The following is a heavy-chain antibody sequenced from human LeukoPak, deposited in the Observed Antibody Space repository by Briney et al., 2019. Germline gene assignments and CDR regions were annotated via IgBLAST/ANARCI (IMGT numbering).Heavy chain of an antibody. J-gene: IGHJ4*02. CDR1: GGSISSYY. CDR2: IYYSGST. V-gene: IGHV4-59*08. Sequence: SETLSLTCTVSGGSISSYYWSWIRQPPGKGLEWIGYIYYSGSTNYNPSLKSRVTISVDTSKNQFSLKLSSVTAADTAVYYCARRGYDILTGYYPYYFDYWGQGTLVTVSS. D-gene: IGHD3-9*01. CDR3: ARRGYDILTGYYPYYFDY.